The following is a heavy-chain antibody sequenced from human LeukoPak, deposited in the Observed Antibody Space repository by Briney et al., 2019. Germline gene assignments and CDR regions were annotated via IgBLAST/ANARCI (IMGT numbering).Heavy chain of an antibody. J-gene: IGHJ6*04. CDR1: GGSFSGYY. CDR3: ATLPWVPAAIRQRTRVGMDV. D-gene: IGHD2-2*01. Sequence: SETLSLTCAVYGGSFSGYYWSWIRQPPGKGLEWIGEINHSGSTNYNPSLKSRVTISVDTSKNQFSLKLSSVTAADTAVYYCATLPWVPAAIRQRTRVGMDVWGKGTTVTVSS. CDR2: INHSGST. V-gene: IGHV4-34*01.